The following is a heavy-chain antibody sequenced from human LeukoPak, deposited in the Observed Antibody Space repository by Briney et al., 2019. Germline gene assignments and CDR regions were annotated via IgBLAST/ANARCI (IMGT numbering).Heavy chain of an antibody. V-gene: IGHV1-8*01. CDR3: AGSRGHYYGMDV. CDR1: GYTFTSYD. D-gene: IGHD5/OR15-5a*01. J-gene: IGHJ6*02. CDR2: MNPNSGNT. Sequence: ASVKVSCKASGYTFTSYDINWVRQATGQGLEWMGWMNPNSGNTGYAQNFQGRVTMTRNTSISTAYMELSSLRSEDTAVYYCAGSRGHYYGMDVWGQGTTVTVSS.